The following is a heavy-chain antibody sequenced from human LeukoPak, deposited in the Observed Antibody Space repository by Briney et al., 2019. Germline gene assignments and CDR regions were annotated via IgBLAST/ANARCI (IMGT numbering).Heavy chain of an antibody. J-gene: IGHJ4*02. CDR1: GGSISSYY. CDR2: IYYSGST. CDR3: ARHDPYYFDY. Sequence: SETLSLTCTVSGGSISSYYWSWIRQPPGRGLEWIGYIYYSGSTNYNPSLKSRVTISVDTSKNQFSLKLSSATAADTAVYYCARHDPYYFDYWGQGTLVTVSS. V-gene: IGHV4-59*08.